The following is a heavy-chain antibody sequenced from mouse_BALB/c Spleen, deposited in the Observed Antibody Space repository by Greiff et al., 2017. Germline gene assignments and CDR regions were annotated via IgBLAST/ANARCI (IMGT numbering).Heavy chain of an antibody. CDR2: IDPANGNT. Sequence: VQLKESGAELVKPGASVKLSCTASGFNIKDTYMHWVKQRPEQGLEWIGRIDPANGNTKYDPKFQGKATITADTSSNTAYLQLSSLTSEDTAVYYCASYGNYLAMDYWGQGTSVTVSS. CDR3: ASYGNYLAMDY. CDR1: GFNIKDTY. V-gene: IGHV14-3*02. J-gene: IGHJ4*01. D-gene: IGHD2-1*01.